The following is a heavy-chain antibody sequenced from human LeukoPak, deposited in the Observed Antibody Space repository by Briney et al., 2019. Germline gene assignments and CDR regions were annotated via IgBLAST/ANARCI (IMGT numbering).Heavy chain of an antibody. D-gene: IGHD2-2*02. CDR3: AKNPYFCSTTSRYNYFDC. V-gene: IGHV3-74*01. CDR2: INTDGSST. CDR1: GDTFSDYW. Sequence: GGSLRLSCEASGDTFSDYWMHWVRQIPGKGLVWVARINTDGSSTSYADVVKGRFTISRDNAKKTVYLQMNSLGVEDTGLYYCAKNPYFCSTTSRYNYFDCWGQGTLVTVSS. J-gene: IGHJ4*02.